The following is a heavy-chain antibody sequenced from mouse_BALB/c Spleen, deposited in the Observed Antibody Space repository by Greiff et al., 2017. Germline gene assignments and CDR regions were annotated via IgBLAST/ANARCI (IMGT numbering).Heavy chain of an antibody. J-gene: IGHJ4*01. CDR2: INPSNGGT. CDR1: GYTFTSYY. D-gene: IGHD4-1*01. Sequence: QVQLKESGAELVKPGASVKLSCKASGYTFTSYYMYWVKQRPGQGLEWIGEINPSNGGTNFNEKFKSKATLTVDKSSSTAYMQLSSLTSEDSAVYYCTRFWDAMDYWGQGTSVTVSS. CDR3: TRFWDAMDY. V-gene: IGHV1S81*02.